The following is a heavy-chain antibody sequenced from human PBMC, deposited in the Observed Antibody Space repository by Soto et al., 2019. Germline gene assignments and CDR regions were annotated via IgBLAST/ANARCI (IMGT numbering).Heavy chain of an antibody. CDR3: ARAAYYDILTGYYSNWFDP. V-gene: IGHV4-34*01. Sequence: SETLSLTCAVYGGSFSGYYWSWIRQPPGKGLEWIGEINHSGSTNYNPSLKSRVTISVDTSKNQFSLKLSAVTAADTAVYYCARAAYYDILTGYYSNWFDPWGQGTLVTVSS. J-gene: IGHJ5*02. D-gene: IGHD3-9*01. CDR2: INHSGST. CDR1: GGSFSGYY.